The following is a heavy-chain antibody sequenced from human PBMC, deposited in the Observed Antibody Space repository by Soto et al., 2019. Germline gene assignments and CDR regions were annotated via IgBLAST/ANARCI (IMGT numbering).Heavy chain of an antibody. Sequence: QVQLVQSGAEVKNPGASVKVSCKASGYTFTAYAIHWVRQAPGQRLEWMGWINPNDGDTNYAQNFQDRVTMTSDTSITTVSMHRSRLTSEDPAVYFCSSDSYSGSYVHWGQGTLVTVSS. D-gene: IGHD1-26*01. J-gene: IGHJ4*02. CDR3: SSDSYSGSYVH. CDR2: INPNDGDT. CDR1: GYTFTAYA. V-gene: IGHV1-2*02.